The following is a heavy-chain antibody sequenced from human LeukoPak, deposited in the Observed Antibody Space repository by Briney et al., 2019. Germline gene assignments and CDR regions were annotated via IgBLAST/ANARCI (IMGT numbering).Heavy chain of an antibody. D-gene: IGHD2-8*01. Sequence: SVKVSCKASGGTFSSYAISWVRQAPGQGLEWMGGIIPIFGTANYAQKFQGRVTITADESTSTAYMELSSLRSEDTAVYYCARDPYGYNWFDPWGQGTLVTVSS. J-gene: IGHJ5*02. CDR2: IIPIFGTA. CDR1: GGTFSSYA. V-gene: IGHV1-69*13. CDR3: ARDPYGYNWFDP.